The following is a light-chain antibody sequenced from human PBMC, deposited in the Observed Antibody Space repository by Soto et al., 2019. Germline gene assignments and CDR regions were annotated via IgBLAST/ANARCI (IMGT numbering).Light chain of an antibody. Sequence: QSVLTQPPSVSAAPGQKVTISCSGSSSNIGNNYVSWYQQLPGTAPKLLIHENNKRPSGIPDRFSGSKSGTSATLGITGLQTGDEADYYCGTWDSSLSARVFGTGTKVTVL. CDR1: SSNIGNNY. CDR2: ENN. J-gene: IGLJ1*01. CDR3: GTWDSSLSARV. V-gene: IGLV1-51*02.